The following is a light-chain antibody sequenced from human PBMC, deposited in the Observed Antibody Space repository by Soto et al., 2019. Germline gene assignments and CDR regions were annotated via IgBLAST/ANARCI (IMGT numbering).Light chain of an antibody. CDR3: QQCGGRPLT. V-gene: IGKV3-11*01. CDR2: DIF. CDR1: QSLSSC. Sequence: ENVLTQSPTTLSLSPGERATLSCRASQSLSSCLAWYQQRPGQAPRLLIYDIFNRATGIPARFSGGGSGTDFTLVISSLEPEDSAVYYCQQCGGRPLTFGGGTKVEIK. J-gene: IGKJ4*01.